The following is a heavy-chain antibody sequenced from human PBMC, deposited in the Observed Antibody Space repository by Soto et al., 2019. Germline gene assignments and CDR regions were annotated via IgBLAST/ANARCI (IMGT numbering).Heavy chain of an antibody. CDR3: ARDSSAGATDY. CDR2: ISSSSSYI. D-gene: IGHD1-26*01. J-gene: IGHJ4*02. V-gene: IGHV3-21*01. Sequence: EVQLVESGGGLVKPGGSLRLSCAASGFTFSSYSMNWVRQAPGKGLEWVSSISSSSSYIYYADSVKGRFIISRDNAKNSLYLQMNSLRAEDTAVYYCARDSSAGATDYWGQGTLVTVSS. CDR1: GFTFSSYS.